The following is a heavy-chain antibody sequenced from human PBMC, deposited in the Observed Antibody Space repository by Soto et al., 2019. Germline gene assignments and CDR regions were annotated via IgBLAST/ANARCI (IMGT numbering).Heavy chain of an antibody. CDR1: GFTFSSYS. CDR3: GILGGQRLPQWGDDNWFDP. Sequence: EVQLVESGGGLVQPGGSLRLSCVASGFTFSSYSMNWVRQAPGKGLEWVSYISSSSNTMYYADSVKGRFTVSRDNAKNPLYLHMNSLTDEDTAVYYCGILGGQRLPQWGDDNWFDPWGQGTLVTVSS. D-gene: IGHD6-25*01. CDR2: ISSSSNTM. V-gene: IGHV3-48*02. J-gene: IGHJ5*02.